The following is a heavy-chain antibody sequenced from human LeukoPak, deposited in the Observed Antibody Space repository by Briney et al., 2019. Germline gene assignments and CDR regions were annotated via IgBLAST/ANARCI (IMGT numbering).Heavy chain of an antibody. D-gene: IGHD5-18*01. V-gene: IGHV1-2*02. CDR2: INPNSGGT. J-gene: IGHJ4*02. CDR3: ARTDTAMVRIFDY. Sequence: ASVKVSCKASGYTFTGYYMHWVRQAPGQGLEWMGWINPNSGGTNYAQKFQGRVTMTRDTSISTAYMELSRLRSDYTAVYYCARTDTAMVRIFDYWGQGTLVTVSS. CDR1: GYTFTGYY.